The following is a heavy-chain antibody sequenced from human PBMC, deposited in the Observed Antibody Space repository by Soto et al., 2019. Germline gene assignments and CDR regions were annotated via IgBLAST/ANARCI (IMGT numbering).Heavy chain of an antibody. V-gene: IGHV1-18*01. CDR3: ARDPVASWTYYYYGMDV. Sequence: QVQLVQSGAEVKKPGASVKVSCKASGYTFTSYGISWVRQAPGQGLEWMGWISAYNGNTNYAQKLQGRVTMTTDTTTSTAYMELRSLGSDDTAVYYCARDPVASWTYYYYGMDVWGQGTTVTVSS. CDR2: ISAYNGNT. J-gene: IGHJ6*02. CDR1: GYTFTSYG. D-gene: IGHD5-12*01.